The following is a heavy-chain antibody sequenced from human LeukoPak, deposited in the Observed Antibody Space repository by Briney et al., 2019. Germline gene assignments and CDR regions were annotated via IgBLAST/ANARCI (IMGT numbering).Heavy chain of an antibody. CDR1: GYTFTGKF. CDR2: IEPKSGVT. Sequence: ASVKVSCKASGYTFTGKFLHWLRQAPGHGLQYMGGIEPKSGVTVYAPNFRGRVTVTRDTSVSTAYMELSGLRSDDTAVYYCATENYCDSSGFSKAFDYWGQGTLVTASS. J-gene: IGHJ4*02. D-gene: IGHD3-22*01. V-gene: IGHV1-2*02. CDR3: ATENYCDSSGFSKAFDY.